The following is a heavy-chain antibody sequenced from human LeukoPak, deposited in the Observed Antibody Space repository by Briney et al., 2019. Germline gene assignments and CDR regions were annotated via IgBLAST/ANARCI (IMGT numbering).Heavy chain of an antibody. CDR2: IYYRGST. D-gene: IGHD5-24*01. Sequence: PSETLSLTCTVSSGSISDYYWSWIRQPPEKGLEWIGYIYYRGSTQYNPSLKSRVTISVDRSKNQYSLKLNSVTAADTAVYYCARRDGYNYDYWGQGTLVTVSS. CDR1: SGSISDYY. J-gene: IGHJ4*02. V-gene: IGHV4-59*12. CDR3: ARRDGYNYDY.